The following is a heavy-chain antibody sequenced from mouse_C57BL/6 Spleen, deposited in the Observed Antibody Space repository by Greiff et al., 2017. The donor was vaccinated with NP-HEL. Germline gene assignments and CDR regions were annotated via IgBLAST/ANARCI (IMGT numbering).Heavy chain of an antibody. V-gene: IGHV1-82*01. CDR2: IYPGDGDT. J-gene: IGHJ3*01. D-gene: IGHD2-12*01. CDR3: AGGAHDAWFSY. Sequence: VQLQQSGPELVKPGASVKISCKASGYAFSSSWMNWVKQRPGKGLEWIGRIYPGDGDTNYNGKFKGKATLTADKSSSTAYMQLSSLTSEDSAVYFCAGGAHDAWFSYWGQGTLVTVSA. CDR1: GYAFSSSW.